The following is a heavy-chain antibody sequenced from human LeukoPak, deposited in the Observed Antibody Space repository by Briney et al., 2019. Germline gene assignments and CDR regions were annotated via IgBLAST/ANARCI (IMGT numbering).Heavy chain of an antibody. CDR1: GFTFGDYA. D-gene: IGHD6-19*01. J-gene: IGHJ4*02. Sequence: PGGSLRLSCTASGFTFGDYAMSWFRQAPGKGLEWVGFIRSKAYGGTTEYAASVKGRFTISRDDSKSIAYLQMNSLKTEDTAVYYCTRDSPMGAIAVAGVGIFDYWGQGTLVTVSS. V-gene: IGHV3-49*03. CDR3: TRDSPMGAIAVAGVGIFDY. CDR2: IRSKAYGGTT.